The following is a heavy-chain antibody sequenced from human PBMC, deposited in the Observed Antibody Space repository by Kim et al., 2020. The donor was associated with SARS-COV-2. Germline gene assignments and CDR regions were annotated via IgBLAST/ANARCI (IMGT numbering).Heavy chain of an antibody. CDR1: GGSISSYH. J-gene: IGHJ4*02. CDR2: IFNTGNT. V-gene: IGHV4-59*01. Sequence: SETLSLTCTVSGGSISSYHWTWIRQTPEKGLEWIGYIFNTGNTNYNPSLRSRVTISLDTSKNQFSLKLNSVTAAYTAVYYCARGHWGLQYWAQGALVTVS. D-gene: IGHD7-27*01. CDR3: ARGHWGLQY.